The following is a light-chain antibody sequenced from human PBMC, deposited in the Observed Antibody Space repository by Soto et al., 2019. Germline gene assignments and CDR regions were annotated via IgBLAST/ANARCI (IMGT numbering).Light chain of an antibody. Sequence: EIVLTQSPASLSSFPGDRVTLSCRASQAVYTRLAWYQHKPGQAPRLXIYLTSNREAGIPARFSGSGSGTEFTLTISDVEPEDFAVYDCHQRQSWTRTFGQGTKVDIK. CDR3: HQRQSWTRT. CDR1: QAVYTR. CDR2: LTS. V-gene: IGKV3-11*01. J-gene: IGKJ1*01.